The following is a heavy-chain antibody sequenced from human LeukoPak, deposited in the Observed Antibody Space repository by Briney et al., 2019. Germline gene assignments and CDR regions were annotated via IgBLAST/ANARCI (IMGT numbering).Heavy chain of an antibody. CDR2: ISSSSSYI. CDR1: GFTFSSYS. J-gene: IGHJ4*02. Sequence: GGSLRLSCAASGFTFSSYSMTWVRQAPGKGLEWVSSISSSSSYIYYADSVKGRFTISRDNAKNSLYLQMNSLRAEDTAVYYCAREVVGATSYWGQGTLVTVSS. D-gene: IGHD1-26*01. V-gene: IGHV3-21*01. CDR3: AREVVGATSY.